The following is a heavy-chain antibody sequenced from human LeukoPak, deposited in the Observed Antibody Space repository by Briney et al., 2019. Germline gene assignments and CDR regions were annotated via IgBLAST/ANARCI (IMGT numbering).Heavy chain of an antibody. V-gene: IGHV4-34*01. CDR2: INHSGST. CDR3: ARVRSNFDY. Sequence: SETLSLTCAVYGGSFSGYYWSWIRQPPGKGLEWVEEINHSGSTNYNPSLKSRVTMSVDTSKNQFSLKLSSVTAADTAVYYCARVRSNFDYWGQGTLVTVSS. CDR1: GGSFSGYY. J-gene: IGHJ4*02.